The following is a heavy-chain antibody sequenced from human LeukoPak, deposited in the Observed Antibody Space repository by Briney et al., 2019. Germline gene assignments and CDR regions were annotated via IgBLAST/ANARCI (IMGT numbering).Heavy chain of an antibody. CDR2: IYYSGST. J-gene: IGHJ5*02. Sequence: ASETLSLTCTVSGGSISSYYWSWIRQPPGKGLEWIGYIYYSGSTNYNPSLKSRVTISVDTSKNQFSLKLSSVTAADTAVYYCARFTQWVAAAGTWWWFDPWGQGTLVTVSS. V-gene: IGHV4-59*01. CDR3: ARFTQWVAAAGTWWWFDP. D-gene: IGHD6-13*01. CDR1: GGSISSYY.